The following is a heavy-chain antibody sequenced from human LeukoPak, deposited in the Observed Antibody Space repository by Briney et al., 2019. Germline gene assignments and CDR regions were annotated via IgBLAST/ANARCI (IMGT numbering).Heavy chain of an antibody. J-gene: IGHJ6*02. CDR2: IYSGGSP. Sequence: GGSLRLSCAASGFTVSSNYMSWVRQAPGKGLEWVSVIYSGGSPYYADSVKGRFTISRDNSKNTLYLQMNSLRAEDTAVYYCARSPRYARGYYYYGMDVWGQGTTVTVSS. V-gene: IGHV3-66*01. CDR1: GFTVSSNY. D-gene: IGHD2-2*01. CDR3: ARSPRYARGYYYYGMDV.